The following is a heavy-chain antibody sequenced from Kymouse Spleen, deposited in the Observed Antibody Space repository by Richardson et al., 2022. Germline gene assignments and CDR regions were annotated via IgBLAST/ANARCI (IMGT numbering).Heavy chain of an antibody. V-gene: IGHV4-31*03. CDR3: ARRDYYGSGSYYNHSVTESIKNPSLGASRHSPPCRGPVRAMLGF*SRRQHHGYGGYVGGWFDP. CDR2: IYYSGST. J-gene: IGHJ5*02. Sequence: QVQLQESGPGLVKPSQTLSLTCTVSGGSISSGGYYWSWIRQHPGKGLEWIGYIYYSGSTYYNPSLKSRVTISVDTSKNQFSLKLSSVTAADTAVYYCARRDYYGSGSYYNHSVTESIKNPSLGASRHSPPCRGPVRAMLGF*SRRQHHGYGGYVGGWFDPWGQGTLVTVSS. CDR1: GGSISSGGYY. D-gene: IGHD3-10*01.